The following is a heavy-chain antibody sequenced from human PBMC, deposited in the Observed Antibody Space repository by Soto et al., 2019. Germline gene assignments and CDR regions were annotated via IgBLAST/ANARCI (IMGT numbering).Heavy chain of an antibody. J-gene: IGHJ6*02. CDR1: RYTFISYD. D-gene: IGHD3-16*01. V-gene: IGHV1-8*01. Sequence: QVQLVQSGAEVKKSGASVKVSCKASRYTFISYDINWVRQATGQGREWMGWMNPNSGNTGYAQKFQGRITMTRNTSTNTAYMELSSLRSEDTAVYYCARGQEVWWNAGPLGLHGLDVWGQGTTVTVSS. CDR2: MNPNSGNT. CDR3: ARGQEVWWNAGPLGLHGLDV.